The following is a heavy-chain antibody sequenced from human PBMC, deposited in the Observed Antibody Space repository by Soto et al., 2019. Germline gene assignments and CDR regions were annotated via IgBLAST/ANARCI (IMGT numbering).Heavy chain of an antibody. V-gene: IGHV4-61*03. J-gene: IGHJ6*02. CDR2: ISYTGRT. CDR1: GDAVTSGSYY. D-gene: IGHD7-27*01. Sequence: SETLSLTCIVSGDAVTSGSYYWTWLRQPPGKGLEWIGYISYTGRTKYNPSLQSRVTISVDTSKNDFSLNLSSVTAADTAVYFCAREWGLLPYYVMNVWGHGTAVTVSS. CDR3: AREWGLLPYYVMNV.